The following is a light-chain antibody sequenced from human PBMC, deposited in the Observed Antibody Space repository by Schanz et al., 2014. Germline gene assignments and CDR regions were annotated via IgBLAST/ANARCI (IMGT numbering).Light chain of an antibody. V-gene: IGKV3-15*01. CDR1: QTVGIK. J-gene: IGKJ1*01. CDR3: QQYDKWPPET. Sequence: EIVMTQSPATLSVSPGEGATLSCRASQTVGIKLAWYQQKPGQAPRLLIYGASSRALGVPARFSGSGSGTEFTLTISSLQAEDFAVYYCQQYDKWPPETFGQGTKVEIK. CDR2: GAS.